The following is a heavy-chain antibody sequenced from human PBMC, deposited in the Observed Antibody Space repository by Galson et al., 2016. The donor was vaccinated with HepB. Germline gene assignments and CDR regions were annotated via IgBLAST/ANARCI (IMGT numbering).Heavy chain of an antibody. D-gene: IGHD2-21*02. CDR1: GDSVSSINAA. CDR3: ASGTAYGSAFEI. V-gene: IGHV6-1*01. J-gene: IGHJ3*02. Sequence: CAISGDSVSSINAAWHWLRQSPSRGLEWLGRTYYRSKWYNDYATSLKGRIIITPDTSKNQFSLQLDSVSHEDTAVYYCASGTAYGSAFEILGQGTLVTVSS. CDR2: TYYRSKWYN.